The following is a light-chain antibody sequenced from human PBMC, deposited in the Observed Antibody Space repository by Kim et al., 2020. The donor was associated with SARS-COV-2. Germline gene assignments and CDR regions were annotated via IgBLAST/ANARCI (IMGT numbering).Light chain of an antibody. J-gene: IGLJ3*02. CDR1: SLRSYY. CDR3: NSRDTSGNLWV. V-gene: IGLV3-19*01. Sequence: SSELTQDPAVSVALGQTVRITCQGDSLRSYYASWYQQKPGQAPVLVMFGGDDRPSGIPDRFSGSTSGNTASLTITGAQAEDEADYFCNSRDTSGNLWVF. CDR2: GGD.